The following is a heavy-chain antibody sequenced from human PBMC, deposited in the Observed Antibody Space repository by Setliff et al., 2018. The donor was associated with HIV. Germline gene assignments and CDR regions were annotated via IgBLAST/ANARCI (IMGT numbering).Heavy chain of an antibody. CDR3: ARDNYYDTSGAIGY. CDR2: IIPIFGST. V-gene: IGHV1-69*13. D-gene: IGHD3-22*01. CDR1: GGTFSRHT. J-gene: IGHJ4*02. Sequence: ASVKVSCKSSGGTFSRHTISWVRQAPGQGLEWMGGIIPIFGSTNYAQNFQGRVSIIADASTSTAYMELSSLRSEDTAVYYCARDNYYDTSGAIGYWGQGTLVTVSS.